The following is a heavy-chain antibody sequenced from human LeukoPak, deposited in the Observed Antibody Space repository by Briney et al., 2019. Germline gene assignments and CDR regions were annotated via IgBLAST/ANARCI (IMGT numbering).Heavy chain of an antibody. CDR3: AREEGGYFDY. CDR1: GFSFDDYD. V-gene: IGHV3-20*01. CDR2: INWNGGRT. Sequence: GGSLRLSCAASGFSFDDYDMSWVRQAPGKGLEWVSGINWNGGRTGYADTVKGRFTISRDNAKNCLYLQMRSLRAEDTALYDCAREEGGYFDYWGQGTLVTVSS. D-gene: IGHD3-16*01. J-gene: IGHJ4*02.